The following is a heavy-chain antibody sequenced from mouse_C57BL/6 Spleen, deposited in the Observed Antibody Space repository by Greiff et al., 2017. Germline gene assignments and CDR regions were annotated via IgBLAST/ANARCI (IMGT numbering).Heavy chain of an antibody. J-gene: IGHJ3*01. D-gene: IGHD1-1*01. Sequence: VQLQQPGAELVKPGASVKLSCKASGYTFTSYWMHWVKQRPGQGLEWIGMIHPNSGSTNYNEKFKSKATLTVDKSSSPAYMQLSSLTSEDSAVYYCARHYGSSYLFAYWGQGTLVTVSA. CDR2: IHPNSGST. V-gene: IGHV1-64*01. CDR1: GYTFTSYW. CDR3: ARHYGSSYLFAY.